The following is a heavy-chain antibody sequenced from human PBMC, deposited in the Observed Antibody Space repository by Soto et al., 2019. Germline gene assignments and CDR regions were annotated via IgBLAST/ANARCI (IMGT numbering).Heavy chain of an antibody. J-gene: IGHJ5*02. CDR3: ASLRKGFELDP. V-gene: IGHV1-8*01. CDR2: MNPNSGTP. CDR1: GYTFTSYD. D-gene: IGHD3-10*01. Sequence: QVQLVQSGAEVKKPGASVKVSCKASGYTFTSYDINWVRQATGQGLEWMGWMNPNSGTPAYAQKFQGRDTMTRNTAVSTAYMELRSLRSKDTTVYYCASLRKGFELDPSGKRTLVTVSS.